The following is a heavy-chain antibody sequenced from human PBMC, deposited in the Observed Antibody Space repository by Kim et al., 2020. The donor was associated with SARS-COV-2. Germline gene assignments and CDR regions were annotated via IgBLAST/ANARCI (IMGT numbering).Heavy chain of an antibody. CDR1: GGTFSSYA. CDR2: IIPIFGTA. D-gene: IGHD1-1*01. Sequence: SVKVSCKASGGTFSSYAISWVRQAPGQGLEWMGGIIPIFGTANYAQKFQGRVTITADESTSTAYMELSSLRSEDTAVYYCAREPGEGGYYYGMDVWGQGTTVTVSS. CDR3: AREPGEGGYYYGMDV. V-gene: IGHV1-69*13. J-gene: IGHJ6*02.